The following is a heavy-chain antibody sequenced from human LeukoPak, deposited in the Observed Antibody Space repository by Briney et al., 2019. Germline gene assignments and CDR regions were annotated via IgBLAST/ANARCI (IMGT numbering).Heavy chain of an antibody. CDR2: ISGSGPTT. Sequence: GGSLRLSCAASGFTFNNYAMSWVRQAPGKGLEWVSVISGSGPTTYYADSVKGRFTISRDNSKNTLFLLMNGLRAEDTAVYYCAKGARLWFGEEWFDPWGQGTLVTVSS. D-gene: IGHD3-10*01. CDR1: GFTFNNYA. J-gene: IGHJ5*02. CDR3: AKGARLWFGEEWFDP. V-gene: IGHV3-23*01.